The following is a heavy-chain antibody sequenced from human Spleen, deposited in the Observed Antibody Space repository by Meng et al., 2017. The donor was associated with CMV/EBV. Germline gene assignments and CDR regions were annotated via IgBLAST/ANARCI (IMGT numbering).Heavy chain of an antibody. D-gene: IGHD3/OR15-3a*01. CDR1: DFTLINAW. CDR3: TTGWTQYFDF. V-gene: IGHV3-15*07. J-gene: IGHJ4*02. Sequence: SDFTLINAWMNWVRQAPGKGLEWVARIRSQTAGGTTEYHAAVKGRFTVSRDDSKYTVYLQMNSLKIDDTAVYYCTTGWTQYFDFWGQGALVTVSS. CDR2: IRSQTAGGTT.